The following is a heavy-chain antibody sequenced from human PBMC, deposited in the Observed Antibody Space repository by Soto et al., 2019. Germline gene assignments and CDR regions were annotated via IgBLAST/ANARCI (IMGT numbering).Heavy chain of an antibody. Sequence: GGSLRLSCAASGFTFSSYGMHWVRQAPGKGLEWVAVISYDGSNKYYADSVKGRFTISRDNSKNTLYLQMNSLRAEDTAVYYCAKDTRYCSSTSCPTYYYYGMDVWGQGTTVTVSS. J-gene: IGHJ6*02. CDR1: GFTFSSYG. CDR2: ISYDGSNK. CDR3: AKDTRYCSSTSCPTYYYYGMDV. V-gene: IGHV3-30*18. D-gene: IGHD2-2*01.